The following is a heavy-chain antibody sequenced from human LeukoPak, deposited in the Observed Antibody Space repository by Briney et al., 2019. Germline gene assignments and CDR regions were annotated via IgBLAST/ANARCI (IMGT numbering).Heavy chain of an antibody. J-gene: IGHJ4*02. CDR2: IYYSGST. CDR3: ARVGPYYYDSSGYYLLDY. D-gene: IGHD3-22*01. CDR1: GGSISSGGYY. V-gene: IGHV4-31*03. Sequence: SETLSLTCTVSGGSISSGGYYWSWIRQHPGKGLEWIGYIYYSGSTYYNPSLKSRVTISVDTSKNQFSLKLSSVTAADTAVYYCARVGPYYYDSSGYYLLDYWGQGTLVTVSS.